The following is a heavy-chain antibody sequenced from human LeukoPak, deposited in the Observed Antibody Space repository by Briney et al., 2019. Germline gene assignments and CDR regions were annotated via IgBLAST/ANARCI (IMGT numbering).Heavy chain of an antibody. J-gene: IGHJ3*02. CDR1: GGSFSGYS. CDR3: ARFMPRVNAIPHDGFDI. D-gene: IGHD2-21*01. Sequence: SETLSLTCAVYGGSFSGYSWSWIRQPPGKGLECIGEINHSGSTNYNPSLKSRVTISVDTSKNQLSLKLSSVTAADTAVYYCARFMPRVNAIPHDGFDIWGQGTMVTVSS. V-gene: IGHV4-34*01. CDR2: INHSGST.